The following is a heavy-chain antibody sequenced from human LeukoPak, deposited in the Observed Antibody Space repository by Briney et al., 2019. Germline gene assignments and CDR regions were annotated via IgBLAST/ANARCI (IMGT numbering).Heavy chain of an antibody. CDR3: AKDSSGWYRVSHFDY. J-gene: IGHJ4*02. CDR2: ISSSGSTI. CDR1: GFTFSDYY. Sequence: GGSLRLSCAASGFTFSDYYMSWIRQAPGKGLEWVSYISSSGSTIYYADSVKGRFTISRDNSKNTLYLQMNSLRAEDTAVYYCAKDSSGWYRVSHFDYWGQGTLVTVSS. V-gene: IGHV3-11*01. D-gene: IGHD6-19*01.